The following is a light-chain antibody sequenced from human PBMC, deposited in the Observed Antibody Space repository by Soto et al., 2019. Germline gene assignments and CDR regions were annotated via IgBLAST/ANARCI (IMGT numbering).Light chain of an antibody. J-gene: IGKJ1*01. Sequence: QTLVNSDGNTFLYWFHQRPGQSPRRLIYRVSNRDSGVPDRFSGSGSDTDFTLEISRVEAEDVGVYYCMQATQWPETFGQGTKVDIK. CDR2: RVS. CDR1: QTLVNSDGNTF. V-gene: IGKV2-30*01. CDR3: MQATQWPET.